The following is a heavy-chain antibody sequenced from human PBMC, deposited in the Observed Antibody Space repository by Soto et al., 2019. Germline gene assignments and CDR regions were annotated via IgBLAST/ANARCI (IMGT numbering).Heavy chain of an antibody. CDR2: IIPIFGTA. Sequence: QVQLVQSGAEVKKPGSSVKFSCKASGGTFSSYAISWGRQAPGQGLEWMGGIIPIFGTANYAQKFQGRVTITADESTSTAYMELSSMRSEDTAVYYCARDGCSSTSCYYYFDYWGQGTLVTVSS. V-gene: IGHV1-69*01. J-gene: IGHJ4*02. D-gene: IGHD2-2*01. CDR3: ARDGCSSTSCYYYFDY. CDR1: GGTFSSYA.